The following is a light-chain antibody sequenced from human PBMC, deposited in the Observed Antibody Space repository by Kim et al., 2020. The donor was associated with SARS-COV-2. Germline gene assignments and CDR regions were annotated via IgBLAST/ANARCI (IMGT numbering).Light chain of an antibody. CDR3: QQYNNWPGT. V-gene: IGKV3-15*01. J-gene: IGKJ4*02. CDR2: GAS. CDR1: QNVNSN. Sequence: EIVMTQSPATLSVSPGERVTLSCRASQNVNSNLVWYQQKPGQAPRLLIYGASARATGIPDRFSGSGSGTEFTLTIRSLQPEDFAIYYCQQYNNWPGTFGGGTKVDIK.